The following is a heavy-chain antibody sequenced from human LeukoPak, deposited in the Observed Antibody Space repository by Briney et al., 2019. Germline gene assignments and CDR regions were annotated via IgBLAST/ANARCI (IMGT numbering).Heavy chain of an antibody. V-gene: IGHV3-21*06. CDR2: ISSSSSYI. Sequence: GGSLRLSCVASGFTFTTYSMNWVRQAPGKGLEWISSISSSSSYIHYADSVKGRFTNSRDNANSSVELQMNSLRAEDTAVYYCAKRAGRGNSYQFMDVWGRGTTVTVSS. CDR3: AKRAGRGNSYQFMDV. J-gene: IGHJ6*03. CDR1: GFTFTTYS. D-gene: IGHD4-23*01.